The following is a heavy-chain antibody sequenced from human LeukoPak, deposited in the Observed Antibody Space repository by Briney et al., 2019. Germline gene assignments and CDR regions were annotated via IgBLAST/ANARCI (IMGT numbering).Heavy chain of an antibody. CDR1: GLIFSSYS. CDR2: ISSSSNHM. D-gene: IGHD3-10*01. J-gene: IGHJ5*02. Sequence: TGGSLRLSCAASGLIFSSYSMNWVRQAPGKGLEWVSSISSSSNHMYYADSVKGRFTISRDDAKNSVYLQMNSLRAEDTAVYFCARDSTLFSGSGHNWFDPWGQGTLVTVSS. CDR3: ARDSTLFSGSGHNWFDP. V-gene: IGHV3-21*01.